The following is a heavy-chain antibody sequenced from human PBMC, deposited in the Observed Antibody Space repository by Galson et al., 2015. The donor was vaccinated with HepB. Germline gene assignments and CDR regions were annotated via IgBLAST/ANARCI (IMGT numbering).Heavy chain of an antibody. D-gene: IGHD3-3*01. V-gene: IGHV1-18*04. CDR1: GYTFTSYG. CDR2: ISAYNGNT. J-gene: IGHJ4*02. Sequence: SVKVSCKASGYTFTSYGISWVRQAPGQGLEWMGWISAYNGNTNYAQKLQGRVTMTTDTSTSTAYMELRSLRSDDTAVYYCARIYYDFWSGYYTHIDYWGQGTLVTVSS. CDR3: ARIYYDFWSGYYTHIDY.